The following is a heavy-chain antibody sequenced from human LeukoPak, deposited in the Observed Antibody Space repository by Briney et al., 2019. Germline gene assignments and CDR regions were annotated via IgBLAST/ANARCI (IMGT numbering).Heavy chain of an antibody. CDR1: GYTFTGYY. J-gene: IGHJ4*02. V-gene: IGHV1-2*02. CDR3: AHGSMYQLDY. Sequence: ASVKVSCKASGYTFTGYYMHWLRQAPGQGLEWMGWINPNSGGTDYAQKFQGRVTMTRDTSITTAYMELSSLRSEDTAVYYCAHGSMYQLDYWGQGTLVTVSS. D-gene: IGHD2-2*01. CDR2: INPNSGGT.